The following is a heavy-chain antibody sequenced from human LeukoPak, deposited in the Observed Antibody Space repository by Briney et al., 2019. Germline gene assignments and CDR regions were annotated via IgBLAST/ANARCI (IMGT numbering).Heavy chain of an antibody. CDR2: ISYDGSNK. CDR1: GFTFSSYG. J-gene: IGHJ4*02. D-gene: IGHD1-26*01. Sequence: GGSLRLSCAASGFTFSSYGMHWVRQAPGKGLEWVAVISYDGSNKYYADSVKGRFTISRDNSKNTLYLQMNSLRAEDTAVYYCARAGRDHGGSYYFDYWGQGTLVTVSS. CDR3: ARAGRDHGGSYYFDY. V-gene: IGHV3-30*03.